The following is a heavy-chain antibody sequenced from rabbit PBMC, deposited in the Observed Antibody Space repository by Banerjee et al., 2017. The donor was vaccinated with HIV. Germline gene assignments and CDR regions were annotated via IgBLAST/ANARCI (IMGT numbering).Heavy chain of an antibody. D-gene: IGHD2-1*01. Sequence: CFASWVNGRFTISRSTGLYTVDLKMTSLTAADTATYFCARDGVYTGPDYDLWGQGTLVTVS. J-gene: IGHJ4*01. CDR3: ARDGVYTGPDYDL. V-gene: IGHV1S43*01.